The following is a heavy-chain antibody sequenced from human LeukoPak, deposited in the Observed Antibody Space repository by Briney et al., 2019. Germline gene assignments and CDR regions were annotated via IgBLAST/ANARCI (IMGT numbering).Heavy chain of an antibody. D-gene: IGHD3-22*01. V-gene: IGHV3-30*18. J-gene: IGHJ6*02. Sequence: GGSLRLSCAASGFTFSSYGMHWVRQAPGKGLEWVAVISYDGSNKYYADSVKGRFTISRDNSKNTLYLQMNSLRAEDTAVYYRAKDDRSHRFYYYYGMDVWGQGTTVTVSS. CDR1: GFTFSSYG. CDR2: ISYDGSNK. CDR3: AKDDRSHRFYYYYGMDV.